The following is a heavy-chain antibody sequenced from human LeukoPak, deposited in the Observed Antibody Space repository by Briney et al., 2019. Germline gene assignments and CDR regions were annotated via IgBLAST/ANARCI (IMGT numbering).Heavy chain of an antibody. V-gene: IGHV3-72*01. J-gene: IGHJ3*01. CDR1: GFTFSDHF. CDR2: IRKKPNSYTT. Sequence: PGGSLRLSCAASGFTFSDHFMDWVRQAPGKGLEWVSCIRKKPNSYTTEYAASVKGRFTFSRDDSKHSLYLQMNSLETEDTAVYYCARVSATTGATDALDFWGQGTMVTVSS. CDR3: ARVSATTGATDALDF. D-gene: IGHD1-1*01.